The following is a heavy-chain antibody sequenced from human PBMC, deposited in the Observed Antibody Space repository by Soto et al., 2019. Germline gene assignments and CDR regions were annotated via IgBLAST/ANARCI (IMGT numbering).Heavy chain of an antibody. D-gene: IGHD3-16*01. CDR1: GYTFTDHG. J-gene: IGHJ4*02. CDR2: ISAYNDYT. V-gene: IGHV1-18*01. CDR3: AKDRPRLTQNFLDVY. Sequence: QIQLVQSGAEVKKPGASVKVSCKASGYTFTDHGISWVRQAPGQGFEWMGWISAYNDYTAYAQKFQGRVTMTTDKYSNTAYMELRSLTSDDPAVYYCAKDRPRLTQNFLDVYWGQGTLVTVSS.